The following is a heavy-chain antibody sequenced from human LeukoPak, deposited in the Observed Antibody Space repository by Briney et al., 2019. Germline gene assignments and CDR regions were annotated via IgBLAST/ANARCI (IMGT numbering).Heavy chain of an antibody. CDR1: GGSISSGGYY. CDR2: IFYSGRT. V-gene: IGHV4-61*08. D-gene: IGHD3-10*01. J-gene: IGHJ4*02. Sequence: KTSETLSLTCTVSGGSISSGGYYWSWIRQPPGKGLEWIGYIFYSGRTNYNPSLESRVTISVDTSKNQFSLILSSVTAADTAVYYCARGGSPSYWGQGTLVTVSS. CDR3: ARGGSPSY.